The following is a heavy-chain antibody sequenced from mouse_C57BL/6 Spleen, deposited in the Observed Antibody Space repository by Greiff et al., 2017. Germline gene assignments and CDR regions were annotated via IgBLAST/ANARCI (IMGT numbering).Heavy chain of an antibody. CDR3: ARHEGGAYYVGAMDY. D-gene: IGHD1-1*01. J-gene: IGHJ4*01. CDR1: GFSLTSYG. V-gene: IGHV2-6-1*01. CDR2: IWSDGST. Sequence: MQLQQSVPGLGVSSQSLSITCTVSGFSLTSYGVHWVRQPPGKGLEWLVVIWSDGSTTYNSALKSRLSISKDNSKSQVFLKMNSLQTDDTAMYYCARHEGGAYYVGAMDYWGQGTSVTVSS.